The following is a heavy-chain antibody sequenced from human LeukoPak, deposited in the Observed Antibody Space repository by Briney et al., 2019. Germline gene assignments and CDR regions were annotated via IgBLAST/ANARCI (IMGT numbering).Heavy chain of an antibody. D-gene: IGHD6-6*01. CDR1: GFTFSDHY. V-gene: IGHV3-11*01. Sequence: RGSLRLSCAASGFTFSDHYMSWIRQAPGKGLEWVSYISSSGSTIYYADSVKGRFTISRDHAKNSLYLQMNSLRAEDTAVYYCAREDLIAARPLDYWGQGTLVTVSS. J-gene: IGHJ4*02. CDR3: AREDLIAARPLDY. CDR2: ISSSGSTI.